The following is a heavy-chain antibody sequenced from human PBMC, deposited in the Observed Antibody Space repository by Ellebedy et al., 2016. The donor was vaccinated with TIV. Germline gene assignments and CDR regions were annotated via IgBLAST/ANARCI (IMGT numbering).Heavy chain of an antibody. V-gene: IGHV3-30*04. J-gene: IGHJ4*02. CDR1: GFIFRSYA. CDR3: ARDVDCSGGSCYGFDY. Sequence: GESLKISCAGSGFIFRSYAMHWVRQAPGKGLEWVAVISYDGSNKYYPDSVKGRLTISRDNSKNTMYLQMNSLRAEDTAVYYCARDVDCSGGSCYGFDYWGQGTLVTVSS. CDR2: ISYDGSNK. D-gene: IGHD2-15*01.